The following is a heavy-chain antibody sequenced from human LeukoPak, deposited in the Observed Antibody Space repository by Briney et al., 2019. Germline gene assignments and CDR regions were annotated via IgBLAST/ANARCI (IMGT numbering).Heavy chain of an antibody. CDR1: GFTFSSYA. J-gene: IGHJ4*02. CDR2: ISGSGGST. V-gene: IGHV3-23*01. Sequence: PGGSLRLSCAASGFTFSSYAMSWVRQAPGKGLEWVSAISGSGGSTYYADSVKGRFTISRDNSKNTLYLQMNSLRAGDTAVYYCAKDQRAYGDYVPFDYWGQGTLVTVSS. D-gene: IGHD4-17*01. CDR3: AKDQRAYGDYVPFDY.